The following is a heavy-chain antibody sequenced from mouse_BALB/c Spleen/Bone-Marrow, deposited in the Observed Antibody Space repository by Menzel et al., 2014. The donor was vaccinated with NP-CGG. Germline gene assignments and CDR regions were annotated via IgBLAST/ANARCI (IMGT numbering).Heavy chain of an antibody. CDR3: ARDYGSSHFDH. D-gene: IGHD1-1*01. Sequence: QVQLQQSGPELVRTGVSVKISCKGSGYTFTDYAMHWVKQSHAKSLEWIGVINTYSGDANYSQKFKGKATMTVDKSSSTAYMELARLISEDSAIYYCARDYGSSHFDHWGQGSTLTVSS. CDR1: GYTFTDYA. CDR2: INTYSGDA. V-gene: IGHV1-67*01. J-gene: IGHJ2*01.